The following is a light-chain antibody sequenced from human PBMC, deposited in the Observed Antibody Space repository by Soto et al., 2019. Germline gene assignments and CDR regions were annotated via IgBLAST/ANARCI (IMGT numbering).Light chain of an antibody. CDR1: QSVSSY. CDR2: DAS. J-gene: IGKJ1*01. V-gene: IGKV3-11*01. Sequence: EIVLTQSPATLSLSPGARATLSCRASQSVSSYLAWYQQKPGQAPRLLIYDASSRATGIPDRFSASGTGTDVTLTISRLEPEDVEVYDGQQYSASPRTFGQGTKGDIK. CDR3: QQYSASPRT.